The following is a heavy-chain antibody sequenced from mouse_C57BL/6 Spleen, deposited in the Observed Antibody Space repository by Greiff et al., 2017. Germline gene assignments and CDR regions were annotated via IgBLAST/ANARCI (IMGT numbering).Heavy chain of an antibody. CDR3: AREGWYAMDY. J-gene: IGHJ4*01. V-gene: IGHV5-9*01. D-gene: IGHD2-3*01. Sequence: EVHLVESGGGLVKPGGSLKLSCAASGFTFSSYTMSWVRQTPEKRLEWVATISGGGGNTYYPDSVKGRFTISRDNAKNTLYLQMSSLRSEDTALYYCAREGWYAMDYWGQGTSVTVSS. CDR2: ISGGGGNT. CDR1: GFTFSSYT.